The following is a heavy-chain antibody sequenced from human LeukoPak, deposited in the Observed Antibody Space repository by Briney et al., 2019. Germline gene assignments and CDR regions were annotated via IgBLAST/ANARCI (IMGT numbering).Heavy chain of an antibody. Sequence: SETLSLTCTVCGGSISSYYWSWIRQPAGKGLEWIGRIYTSASTNYNPSLKSRVTMSVDTYKIQFSRKLSSVTAADTAVYYCARDSPRDYYDSSGYYYYAFDIWGQGTMVTVSS. CDR3: ARDSPRDYYDSSGYYYYAFDI. J-gene: IGHJ3*02. V-gene: IGHV4-4*07. CDR2: IYTSAST. D-gene: IGHD3-22*01. CDR1: GGSISSYY.